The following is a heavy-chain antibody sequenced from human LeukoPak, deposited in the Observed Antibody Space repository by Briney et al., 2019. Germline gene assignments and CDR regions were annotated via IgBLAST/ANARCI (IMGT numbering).Heavy chain of an antibody. D-gene: IGHD1-26*01. J-gene: IGHJ5*02. CDR2: INPSGSST. CDR1: GYAFTRHY. V-gene: IGHV1-46*01. CDR3: ARDDSVGDYAWWFDP. Sequence: ASVKVSCKASGYAFTRHYMHWVRQAPGQGLEWMGLINPSGSSTIYAQKFQGRVTMTRDMSTSTDYMELSSLRSEDTAVYYCARDDSVGDYAWWFDPWGQGTLVTVSS.